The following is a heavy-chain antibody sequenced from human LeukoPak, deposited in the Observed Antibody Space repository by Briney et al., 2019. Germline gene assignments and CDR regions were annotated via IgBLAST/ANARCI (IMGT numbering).Heavy chain of an antibody. CDR2: ISSSGSTI. CDR1: GFTFSDYY. V-gene: IGHV3-11*01. D-gene: IGHD6-6*01. CDR3: ARDSTRYSRSSWDYYYMDG. J-gene: IGHJ6*03. Sequence: GGSLRLSCAASGFTFSDYYMSWIRQAPGKGLEWVSYISSSGSTIYYADSVKGRFTISRDNAKNSLYLQMNSLRAEDTAVYYCARDSTRYSRSSWDYYYMDGWGKGTTVTVSS.